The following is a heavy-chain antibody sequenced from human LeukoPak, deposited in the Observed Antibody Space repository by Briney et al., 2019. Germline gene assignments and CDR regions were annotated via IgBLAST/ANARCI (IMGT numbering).Heavy chain of an antibody. D-gene: IGHD4-23*01. Sequence: PGGSLRLSCAASGFTFSSYSMNWVRQAPGKGLEWVSAISGSGGSTYYADSVKGRFTISRDNSKNTLYLQMNSLRAEDTAVYYCAKDLGYGTVVRSFDYWGQGTLVTVSS. J-gene: IGHJ4*02. V-gene: IGHV3-23*01. CDR2: ISGSGGST. CDR3: AKDLGYGTVVRSFDY. CDR1: GFTFSSYS.